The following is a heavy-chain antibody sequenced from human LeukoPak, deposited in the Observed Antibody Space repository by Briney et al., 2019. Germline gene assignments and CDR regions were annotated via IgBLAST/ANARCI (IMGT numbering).Heavy chain of an antibody. CDR2: INHSGST. J-gene: IGHJ4*02. D-gene: IGHD5-12*01. V-gene: IGHV4-34*01. Sequence: GSLRLSCAASGFTFSSYAMSWIRQPPGKGLEWIGEINHSGSTNYNPSLKSRVTISVDTSKNQFSLKLSSVTAADTAVYYCARARGWLQPVDYWGQGTLVTVSS. CDR1: GFTFSSYA. CDR3: ARARGWLQPVDY.